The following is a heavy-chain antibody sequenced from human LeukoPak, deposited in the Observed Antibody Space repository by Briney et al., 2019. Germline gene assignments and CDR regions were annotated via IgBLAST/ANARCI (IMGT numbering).Heavy chain of an antibody. V-gene: IGHV1-2*02. CDR1: GYTFSGYY. CDR3: AREGPLTIWYGHDAFDI. CDR2: INPNSGGT. D-gene: IGHD3-3*01. Sequence: ASVKVSCKASGYTFSGYYMHWVRQAPGQGLEWMGCINPNSGGTNYAQKFQGRVTMTRDTSTSTVYMELSSLRSEDTAVYYCAREGPLTIWYGHDAFDIWGQGTMVTVSS. J-gene: IGHJ3*02.